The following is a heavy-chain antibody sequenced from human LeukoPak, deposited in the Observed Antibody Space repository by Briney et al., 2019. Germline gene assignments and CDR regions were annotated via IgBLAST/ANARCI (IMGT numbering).Heavy chain of an antibody. CDR3: ARGQYFDWFVFDI. V-gene: IGHV3-74*01. J-gene: IGHJ3*02. CDR1: GFTFSTYG. Sequence: GGSLRLSCAASGFTFSTYGMSWVRQAPGKGLVWVSRINSDGSSTSYADSVKGRFTISRDNAKNTLYLQMNSLRAEDTAVYYCARGQYFDWFVFDIWGQGTMVTVSS. D-gene: IGHD3-9*01. CDR2: INSDGSST.